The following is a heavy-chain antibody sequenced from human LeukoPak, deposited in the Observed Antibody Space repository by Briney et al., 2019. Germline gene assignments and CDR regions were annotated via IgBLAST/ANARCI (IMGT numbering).Heavy chain of an antibody. V-gene: IGHV3-23*01. CDR2: ITGNGDRT. J-gene: IGHJ4*02. CDR3: AKDMTPVTTGDY. D-gene: IGHD4-17*01. Sequence: GGSLRLSCAASGFTFSSYAMSWVRQAPGKGLEWVSTITGNGDRTYYADSVKGRFTISRDNFNNMLYLQMSSLRAEDTALYYCAKDMTPVTTGDYWGQGTLVTVSS. CDR1: GFTFSSYA.